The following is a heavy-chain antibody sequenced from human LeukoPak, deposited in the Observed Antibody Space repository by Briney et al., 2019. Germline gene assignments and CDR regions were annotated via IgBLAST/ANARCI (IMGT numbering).Heavy chain of an antibody. CDR2: IKQDGSEK. CDR3: ARAGGYASSWVY. V-gene: IGHV3-7*01. D-gene: IGHD5-12*01. CDR1: GFTFSSYW. Sequence: GGSLRLSCAASGFTFSSYWMSWCRQAPGKGLEWLANIKQDGSEKNYVPSVKGRFTISRDNAKNSLDLQMNSLRGEDTAVYYCARAGGYASSWVYWGQGTLVTVSS. J-gene: IGHJ4*02.